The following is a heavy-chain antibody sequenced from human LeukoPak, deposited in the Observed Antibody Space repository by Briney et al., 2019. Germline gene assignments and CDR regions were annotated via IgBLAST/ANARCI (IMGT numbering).Heavy chain of an antibody. J-gene: IGHJ4*02. V-gene: IGHV4-31*03. Sequence: SQTLSLTCTVSGGSISSGTYYWSWIRQHPGKGLEWIGYIYHTGSTHYNPSLKSRVTISLDTSKNQFSLRLSSVTAADTAVYYCAREVVYWGQGTLVTVSS. CDR2: IYHTGST. CDR1: GGSISSGTYY. CDR3: AREVVY.